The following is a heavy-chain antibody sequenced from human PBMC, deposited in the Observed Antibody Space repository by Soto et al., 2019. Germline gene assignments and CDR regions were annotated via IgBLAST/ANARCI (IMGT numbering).Heavy chain of an antibody. CDR3: ARGYGDYAVDY. V-gene: IGHV4-34*01. CDR2: INHSGST. J-gene: IGHJ4*02. Sequence: QVQLQQWGAGLLKPSETLSLTCAVYGGSFSGYYWSWIRQPPGKGLEWIVEINHSGSTNYNPSLKSRVTISVDTSKNQFSLKLSSVTAADTAVYYCARGYGDYAVDYWGQGTLVTVSS. D-gene: IGHD4-17*01. CDR1: GGSFSGYY.